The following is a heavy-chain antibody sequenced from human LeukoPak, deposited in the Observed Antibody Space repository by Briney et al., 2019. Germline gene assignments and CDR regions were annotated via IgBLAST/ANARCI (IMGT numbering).Heavy chain of an antibody. CDR3: ARHKDTAMAPFDY. D-gene: IGHD5-18*01. J-gene: IGHJ4*02. CDR1: GYSFTRYW. CDR2: IDPSDSYT. Sequence: GESLKISCKGSGYSFTRYWISWVRQMPGKGLEWMGRIDPSDSYTNYSPSFQGHVTISADKSISTAYLQWSSLKASDTAMYYCARHKDTAMAPFDYWGQGTLVTVSS. V-gene: IGHV5-10-1*01.